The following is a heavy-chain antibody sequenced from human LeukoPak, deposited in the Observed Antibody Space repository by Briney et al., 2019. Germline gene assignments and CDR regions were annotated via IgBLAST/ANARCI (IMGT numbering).Heavy chain of an antibody. J-gene: IGHJ4*02. V-gene: IGHV3-23*01. D-gene: IGHD3-22*01. CDR2: ISGSGGST. Sequence: GGSLRLSCAASGFTFSSYAMSWVRQAPGKGLEWVSAISGSGGSTYYADSVKGRFTISRDNSKNTLYLQMNSLRAEDTAVYYCAKGNRYYDSSGYYYFDCWGQGTLVTVSS. CDR1: GFTFSSYA. CDR3: AKGNRYYDSSGYYYFDC.